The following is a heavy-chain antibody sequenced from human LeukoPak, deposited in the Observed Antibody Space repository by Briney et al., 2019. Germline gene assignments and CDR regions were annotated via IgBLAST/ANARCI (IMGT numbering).Heavy chain of an antibody. CDR3: ASGSYRTYLGN. CDR2: IIPIFGTA. V-gene: IGHV1-69*05. Sequence: GASVKVSCKASGGTFSSYAISWLRQAPGQGLEWMGRIIPIFGTANYAQKFQGRVTITTDESTSTAYMELSSLRSEDTAVYYCASGSYRTYLGNWGQGTLVTVSS. CDR1: GGTFSSYA. D-gene: IGHD1-26*01. J-gene: IGHJ4*02.